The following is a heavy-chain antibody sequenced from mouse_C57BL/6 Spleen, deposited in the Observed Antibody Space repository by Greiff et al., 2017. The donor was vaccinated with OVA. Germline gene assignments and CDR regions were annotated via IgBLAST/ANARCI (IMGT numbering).Heavy chain of an antibody. CDR2: IYPRDGST. V-gene: IGHV1-78*01. Sequence: VQLVESDAELVKPGASVKISCKVSGYTFTDHTIHWMKQRPEQGLEWIGYIYPRDGSTKYNEKFKGKATLTADKSSSTAYMQLNSLTSEDSAVYFCARAYYYGSSLFDYWGQGTTLTVSS. CDR1: GYTFTDHT. D-gene: IGHD1-1*01. J-gene: IGHJ2*01. CDR3: ARAYYYGSSLFDY.